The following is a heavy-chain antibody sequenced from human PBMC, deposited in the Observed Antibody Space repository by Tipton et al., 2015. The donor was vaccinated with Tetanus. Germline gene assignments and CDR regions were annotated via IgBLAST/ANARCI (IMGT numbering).Heavy chain of an antibody. D-gene: IGHD3-10*01. V-gene: IGHV3-23*01. CDR2: ISGSGGSA. CDR3: ARDLARKYGSGSRRPDY. J-gene: IGHJ4*02. CDR1: GFPLRSYA. Sequence: SLRLSCAASGFPLRSYAMSWVRQAPGKGLEWVSSISGSGGSAYYAGSLKGRFTISRDNAKNSLYLQMNSLRAEDTAVYYCARDLARKYGSGSRRPDYWGQGTLVTVSS.